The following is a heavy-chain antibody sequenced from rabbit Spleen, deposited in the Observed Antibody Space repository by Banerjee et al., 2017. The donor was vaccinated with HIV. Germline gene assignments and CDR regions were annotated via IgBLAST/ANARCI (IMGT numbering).Heavy chain of an antibody. J-gene: IGHJ4*01. V-gene: IGHV1S40*01. CDR2: INIVTGKS. CDR3: ARAANNIGYCAGL. CDR1: GVSLNDKDV. D-gene: IGHD1-1*01. Sequence: QSLEESGGDLVKPGASLTLTCTASGVSLNDKDVMCWVRQAPGKGLEWIACINIVTGKSVYASWVSGRFIMSRTSSTTVTLQMTSLTVADTATYWCARAANNIGYCAGLWGPGTLVTVS.